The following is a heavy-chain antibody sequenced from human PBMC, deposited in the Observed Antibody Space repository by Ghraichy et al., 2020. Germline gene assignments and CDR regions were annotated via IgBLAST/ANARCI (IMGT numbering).Heavy chain of an antibody. D-gene: IGHD4-17*01. J-gene: IGHJ3*02. CDR1: GGTFSNYA. CDR3: ARDLREATVTNTYEDAFNI. CDR2: IIPIFRTT. Sequence: SVKVSCEVSGGTFSNYALTWVRQAPGQGLEWMGTIIPIFRTTHSAQKFQGRVTITADKSTNTAYMELRSLIFEDTAVYYCARDLREATVTNTYEDAFNIWGQGTMVTVSS. V-gene: IGHV1-69*06.